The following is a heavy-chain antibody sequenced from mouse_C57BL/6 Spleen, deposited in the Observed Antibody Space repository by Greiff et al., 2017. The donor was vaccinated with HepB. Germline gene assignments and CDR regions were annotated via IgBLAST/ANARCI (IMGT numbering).Heavy chain of an antibody. CDR2: IDPSDSET. V-gene: IGHV1-52*01. Sequence: QVQLQQPGAELVRPGSSVKLSCKASGYTFTSYWMHWVKQRPIQGLEWIGNIDPSDSETHYNQKFKDKATLTVDKSSSTAYMQLSSLTSEDSAVYYCAREGDYYSSFDYWGQGTTLTVSS. J-gene: IGHJ2*01. D-gene: IGHD1-1*01. CDR1: GYTFTSYW. CDR3: AREGDYYSSFDY.